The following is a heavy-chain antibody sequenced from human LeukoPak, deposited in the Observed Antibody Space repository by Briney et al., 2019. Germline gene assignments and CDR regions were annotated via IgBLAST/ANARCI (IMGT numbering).Heavy chain of an antibody. CDR3: ARRRVTYDY. Sequence: PSETLSLTCTVSGGSISSYYWSWLRQPPGKGLEWIGYIYYSGSTNYNPSLKGRVTISVDTSKNQFSLKLSSVTAADTAVYYCARRRVTYDYWGQGTLVTVSS. CDR2: IYYSGST. D-gene: IGHD4-23*01. J-gene: IGHJ4*02. CDR1: GGSISSYY. V-gene: IGHV4-59*08.